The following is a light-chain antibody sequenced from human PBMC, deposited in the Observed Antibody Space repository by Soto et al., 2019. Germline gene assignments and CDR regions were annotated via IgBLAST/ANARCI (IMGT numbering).Light chain of an antibody. V-gene: IGKV3-11*01. Sequence: EIVLTQSPVTLSLSPGERATLSCRASQSINNYLAWYQQKPGQPTRLLIYDASNRATAIPVRFSGSGSGTAFTLTVSSLEPEDSAVYYCQYRGIWPPGATFGGATKVEI. CDR1: QSINNY. CDR2: DAS. CDR3: QYRGIWPPGAT. J-gene: IGKJ4*01.